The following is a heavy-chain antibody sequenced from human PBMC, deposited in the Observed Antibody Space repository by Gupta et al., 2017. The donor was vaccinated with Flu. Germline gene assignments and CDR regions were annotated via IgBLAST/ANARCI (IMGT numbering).Heavy chain of an antibody. CDR3: ARLRPLLRFLAA. Sequence: QVRLQQWGAGLLKPSETLSLTCAVYGGSFSGYYWSWISQSPGNGLEWIGEINHSGDTNYNPSLKSRFTLSVDTSKTQFSLNLTSVTAADTAVYYCARLRPLLRFLAAWGQGTLVTVSS. D-gene: IGHD3-3*01. CDR1: GGSFSGYY. J-gene: IGHJ5*02. V-gene: IGHV4-34*02. CDR2: INHSGDT.